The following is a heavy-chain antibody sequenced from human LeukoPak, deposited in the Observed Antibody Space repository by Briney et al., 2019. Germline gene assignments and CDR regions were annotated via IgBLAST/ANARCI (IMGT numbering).Heavy chain of an antibody. Sequence: APVKVSCKASGYTLSQYAMHWVRQAPGQRPEWMGWINSGNSNTKYDQKFQGRVTITRDTSANTAYMELSSLRSEDTAVYYCAREQWLGSFYYYYYGLDVWGQGTTVTVSS. D-gene: IGHD6-19*01. J-gene: IGHJ6*02. CDR1: GYTLSQYA. CDR2: INSGNSNT. CDR3: AREQWLGSFYYYYYGLDV. V-gene: IGHV1-3*04.